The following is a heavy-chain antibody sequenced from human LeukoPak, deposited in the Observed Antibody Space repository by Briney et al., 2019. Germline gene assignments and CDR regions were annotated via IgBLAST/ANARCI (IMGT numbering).Heavy chain of an antibody. CDR3: AWQTKFDFWRMDY. CDR2: IKSKGGGETT. CDR1: GFGFTAAS. D-gene: IGHD3-3*01. J-gene: IGHJ4*02. V-gene: IGHV3-15*01. Sequence: GSLRLSCAASGFGFTAASMSWVRQAPGKGPEWVGRIKSKGGGETTDYAAPVKGRFTISRDDSKNTLYLQMDGLKTEDTAVYYCAWQTKFDFWRMDYWGLGTLVTVSS.